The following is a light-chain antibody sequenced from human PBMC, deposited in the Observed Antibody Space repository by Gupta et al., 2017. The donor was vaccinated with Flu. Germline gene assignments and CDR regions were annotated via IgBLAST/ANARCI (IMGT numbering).Light chain of an antibody. CDR2: STT. CDR3: LLYYGGNQGV. CDR1: TGAVTTDYY. J-gene: IGLJ3*02. Sequence: TVTLTCASSTGAVTTDYYPNWIQQRPGQAPRALIYSTTNRHAWTPARFSGSLLGGKAALTLSGVQPEDEADYYCLLYYGGNQGVFGGGTRLTVL. V-gene: IGLV7-43*01.